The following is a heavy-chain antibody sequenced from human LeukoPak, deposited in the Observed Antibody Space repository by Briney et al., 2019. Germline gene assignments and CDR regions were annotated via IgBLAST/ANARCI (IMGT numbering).Heavy chain of an antibody. CDR2: IYYTGST. CDR3: ARRSGSDSYYFDY. Sequence: SETLSLTCSVSAGSISSHYWSWIRQPPGKGFEWITFIYYTGSTTYNPSLKSRVTMSVDTSKNQFSLKLSSVTAADTAVYYCARRSGSDSYYFDYWGPGILVTVSS. V-gene: IGHV4-59*11. CDR1: AGSISSHY. J-gene: IGHJ4*02. D-gene: IGHD1-26*01.